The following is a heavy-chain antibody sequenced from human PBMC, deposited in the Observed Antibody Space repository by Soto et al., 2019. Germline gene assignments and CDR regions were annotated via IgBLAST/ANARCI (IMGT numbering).Heavy chain of an antibody. Sequence: SETLSLTCAVYGGSFSGYYWSWIRQPPGKGLEWIGEINHSGSTNYNPSLKSRVTISVDTSKNQFSLKLSSVTAADTAVYYCARRYSSSWYRGYFQHWGQGTLVTVSS. V-gene: IGHV4-34*01. CDR2: INHSGST. CDR3: ARRYSSSWYRGYFQH. D-gene: IGHD6-13*01. CDR1: GGSFSGYY. J-gene: IGHJ1*01.